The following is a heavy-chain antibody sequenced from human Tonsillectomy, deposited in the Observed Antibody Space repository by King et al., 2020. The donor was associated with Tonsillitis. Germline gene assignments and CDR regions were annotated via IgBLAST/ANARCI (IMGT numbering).Heavy chain of an antibody. Sequence: QLVQSGAEVKKPGASVKVSCRASGYTFTSYGITWVRQAPGQGLEWMGWISTYNDNTKYAQNLQGRVTMTTDTSTSTAYMELRSLRSDDTAVYYCARRGGFCTGVSGYEAYWGQGTLVTVSS. J-gene: IGHJ4*02. CDR3: ARRGGFCTGVSGYEAY. D-gene: IGHD2-15*01. CDR2: ISTYNDNT. V-gene: IGHV1-18*01. CDR1: GYTFTSYG.